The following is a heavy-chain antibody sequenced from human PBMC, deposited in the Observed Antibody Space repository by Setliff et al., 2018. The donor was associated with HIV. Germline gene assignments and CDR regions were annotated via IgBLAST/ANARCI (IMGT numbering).Heavy chain of an antibody. CDR1: GYTFTAYG. CDR3: AREDHYDRFLDH. D-gene: IGHD3-22*01. J-gene: IGHJ5*02. Sequence: ASVKVSCKASGYTFTAYGINWVRQAPGQGLEWMGRINPNSGDTNYAQKFQGRVTMTRDTSITTAYMDLSRLTSDDTAVYYCAREDHYDRFLDHWGQGTLVTVSS. V-gene: IGHV1-2*06. CDR2: INPNSGDT.